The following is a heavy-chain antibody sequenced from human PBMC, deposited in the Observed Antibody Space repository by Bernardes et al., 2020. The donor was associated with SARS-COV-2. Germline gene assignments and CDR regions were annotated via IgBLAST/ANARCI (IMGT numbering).Heavy chain of an antibody. V-gene: IGHV1-24*01. Sequence: ASVKVSCKVSGYTLTELSMHWVRQAPGKGLEWMGGFDPEDGETIYAQKFQGRVTMTEDTSTDTAYMELSSLRSEDTAVYYCATAIAAAGNPDDYYYYYGMDVWGQGTPVTVSS. CDR3: ATAIAAAGNPDDYYYYYGMDV. J-gene: IGHJ6*02. D-gene: IGHD6-13*01. CDR2: FDPEDGET. CDR1: GYTLTELS.